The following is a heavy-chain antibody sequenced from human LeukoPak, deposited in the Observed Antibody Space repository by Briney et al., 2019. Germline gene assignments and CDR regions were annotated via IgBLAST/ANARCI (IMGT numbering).Heavy chain of an antibody. CDR1: GYSFTGYY. J-gene: IGHJ4*02. CDR3: ARALQREPYVWGSYADY. V-gene: IGHV1-2*02. D-gene: IGHD3-16*01. CDR2: INPNSGDT. Sequence: ASVTVSCKASGYSFTGYYINWVRQAPGQGLEWMGWINPNSGDTNHAQKFQGRVTMTRYMSISTVYMELSSLTSDDTAAYYCARALQREPYVWGSYADYWGQGTLVTVSS.